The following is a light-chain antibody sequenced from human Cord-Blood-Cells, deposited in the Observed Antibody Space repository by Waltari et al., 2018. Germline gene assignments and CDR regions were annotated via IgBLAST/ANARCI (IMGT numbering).Light chain of an antibody. J-gene: IGLJ2*01. CDR2: ECR. CDR3: SSYTSSSTDVV. CDR1: SSYVGGYTH. V-gene: IGLV2-14*01. Sequence: QSALTQPASVSGSPGQSTPVSWTGTSSYVGGYTHVSWYQQHPGKAPKLMIYECRKRPSGVSNRFSGSKSGNTASLTISGLQAEDEADYYCSSYTSSSTDVVFGGGTKLTVL.